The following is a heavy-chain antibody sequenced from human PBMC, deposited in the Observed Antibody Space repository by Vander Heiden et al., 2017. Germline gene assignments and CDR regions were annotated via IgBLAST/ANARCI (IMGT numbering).Heavy chain of an antibody. Sequence: QLQLQESGPGLVKPSETLSLTCTVSGGSISSSSYSWGWIRQPPGKGLEWIGSIYYSGSTYYNPSLKSRVTISVDTSKNQFSLKLNSVTAADTDVYYCARHQGAWGWFDPWGQGTLVTVSS. CDR3: ARHQGAWGWFDP. J-gene: IGHJ5*02. CDR2: IYYSGST. CDR1: GGSISSSSYS. D-gene: IGHD7-27*01. V-gene: IGHV4-39*01.